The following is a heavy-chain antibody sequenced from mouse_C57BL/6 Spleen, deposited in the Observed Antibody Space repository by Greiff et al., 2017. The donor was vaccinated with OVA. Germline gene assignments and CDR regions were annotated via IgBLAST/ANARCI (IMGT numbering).Heavy chain of an antibody. J-gene: IGHJ2*01. D-gene: IGHD2-3*01. CDR1: GYSITSGYY. V-gene: IGHV3-6*01. Sequence: EVKLQESGPGLVKPSQSLSLTCSVTGYSITSGYYWNWIRQFPGNKLEWMGYISYDGSNNYNPSLKNRISITRDTSKNQFFLKLNSVTTEDTATYYCARGDGWVDYWGQGTTLTVSS. CDR3: ARGDGWVDY. CDR2: ISYDGSN.